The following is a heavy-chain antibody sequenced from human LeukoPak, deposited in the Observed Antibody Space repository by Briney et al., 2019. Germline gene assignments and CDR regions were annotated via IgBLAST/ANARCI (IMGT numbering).Heavy chain of an antibody. D-gene: IGHD2-2*01. J-gene: IGHJ5*02. CDR2: INPNSGGT. V-gene: IGHV1-2*02. Sequence: ASVKVSCKASGYTFTGNYMHWVRQAPGQGLEWMGWINPNSGGTNYAQKFQGRVTMTRDTSISTAYTELSRLRSDDTAVYYCARAPIVVVPAAILNWFDPWGQGTLVTVSS. CDR3: ARAPIVVVPAAILNWFDP. CDR1: GYTFTGNY.